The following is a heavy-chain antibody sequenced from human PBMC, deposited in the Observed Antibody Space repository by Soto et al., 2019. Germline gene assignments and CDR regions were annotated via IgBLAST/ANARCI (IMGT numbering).Heavy chain of an antibody. CDR1: GGSFSGYY. Sequence: SETLSLTCAVYGGSFSGYYWSWIRQPPGKGLEWIGEINHSGSTNYNPSLKSRVTISVDTSKNQFSLKLSSVTAADTAVYYCARLTDISRGWQDWFDPWGHGTLVTVSS. D-gene: IGHD6-19*01. CDR2: INHSGST. V-gene: IGHV4-34*01. CDR3: ARLTDISRGWQDWFDP. J-gene: IGHJ5*02.